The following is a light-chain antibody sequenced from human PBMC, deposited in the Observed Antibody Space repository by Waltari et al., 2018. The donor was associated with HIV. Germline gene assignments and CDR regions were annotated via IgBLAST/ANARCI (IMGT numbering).Light chain of an antibody. CDR2: GAS. CDR3: QQYGSSPLT. V-gene: IGKV3-20*01. J-gene: IGKJ4*01. CDR1: QSVSSSY. Sequence: EIVLTQSPGTLSLSPGERATLSCRASQSVSSSYLAWYQQKPGQAPRLLIYGASSRATGIPDRFRGSVSGTDFTLTISRLQPEDFAVYYCQQYGSSPLTFGGGTKVEIK.